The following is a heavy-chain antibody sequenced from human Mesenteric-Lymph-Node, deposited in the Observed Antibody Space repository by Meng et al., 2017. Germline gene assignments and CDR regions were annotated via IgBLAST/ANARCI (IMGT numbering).Heavy chain of an antibody. D-gene: IGHD5-24*01. J-gene: IGHJ3*02. Sequence: SVKVSCKASGGTFSSYAISWVRQAPGQGLEWMGGIIPIFGTANYAQKFQGRVTITADESTSTAYMELSSLRSEDTAVYYCARDRRWLQNGGAFDIWGQGTMVTVSS. V-gene: IGHV1-69*13. CDR1: GGTFSSYA. CDR3: ARDRRWLQNGGAFDI. CDR2: IIPIFGTA.